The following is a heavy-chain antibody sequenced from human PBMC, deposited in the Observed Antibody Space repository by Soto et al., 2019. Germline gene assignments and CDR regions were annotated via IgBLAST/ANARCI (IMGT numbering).Heavy chain of an antibody. CDR1: GFTFSSYG. J-gene: IGHJ4*02. Sequence: QAQLVESGGGVVQPGRSLRLSCAASGFTFSSYGMHWVRQAPGTGLEWVAVISYDGGLQHYADSVKGRFTISRDNSKNWGLLRMNSLRAEDTAVYYCVSDRGYGHASVPYSWGEGTLVSVSS. CDR2: ISYDGGLQ. D-gene: IGHD5-18*01. CDR3: VSDRGYGHASVPYS. V-gene: IGHV3-30*13.